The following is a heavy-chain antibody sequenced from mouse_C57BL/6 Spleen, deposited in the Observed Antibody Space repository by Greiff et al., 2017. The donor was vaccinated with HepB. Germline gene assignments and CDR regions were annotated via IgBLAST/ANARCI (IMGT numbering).Heavy chain of an antibody. CDR1: GYTFTDYE. D-gene: IGHD2-4*01. Sequence: QVQLQQSGAELVRPGASVTLSCKASGYTFTDYEMHWVKQTPVHGLEWIGAIDPETGGTAYNQKFKGKAILTADKSSSTAYMELRSLTSEDSAVYYCTRRGIHLYDYEGSPWFAYWGQGTLVTVSA. CDR3: TRRGIHLYDYEGSPWFAY. V-gene: IGHV1-15*01. CDR2: IDPETGGT. J-gene: IGHJ3*01.